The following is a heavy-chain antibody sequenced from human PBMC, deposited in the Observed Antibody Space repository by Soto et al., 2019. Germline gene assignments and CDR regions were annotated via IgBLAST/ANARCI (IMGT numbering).Heavy chain of an antibody. J-gene: IGHJ4*02. CDR3: AGGYKITGTFDY. CDR1: GGSISSGGYY. CDR2: IYYRGST. V-gene: IGHV4-31*03. D-gene: IGHD1-7*01. Sequence: QVQLQESGPGLVKPSQTLSLTCTVSGGSISSGGYYWSWIRQHPGKGLEWIGYIYYRGSTYYNPSLKSRVTISVDTSKNQFSLKLSSVTAADTAVYYCAGGYKITGTFDYWGQGTLVTVSS.